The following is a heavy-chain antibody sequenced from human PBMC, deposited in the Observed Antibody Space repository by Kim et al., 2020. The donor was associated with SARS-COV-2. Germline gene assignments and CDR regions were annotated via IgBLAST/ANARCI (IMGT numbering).Heavy chain of an antibody. CDR1: GGSLSSYY. CDR2: ISYSGST. V-gene: IGHV4-59*01. CDR3: AVVPFYGSGSYARVYFYG. J-gene: IGHJ6*01. D-gene: IGHD3-10*01. Sequence: SETLSLTCTVSGGSLSSYYWSWIRQPPGKGLEWIGSISYSGSTNYNPALKSRITISVDTSKKQFSLKLTSVTAADTAVYYCAVVPFYGSGSYARVYFYG.